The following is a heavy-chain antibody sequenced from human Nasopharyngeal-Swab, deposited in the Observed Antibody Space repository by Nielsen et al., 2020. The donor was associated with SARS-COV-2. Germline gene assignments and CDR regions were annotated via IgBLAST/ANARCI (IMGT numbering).Heavy chain of an antibody. J-gene: IGHJ4*02. Sequence: SETLFLTCTVSGRSISSSSSYWGWIRQPPGKGLEWVGSIYYSGSTYYTPSLNSRVTISVDTSKSQFSLKLRSVTAADTAVYYCARAGVDTSTGSSGGCFDYWGQGALVTVSS. CDR3: ARAGVDTSTGSSGGCFDY. CDR2: IYYSGST. D-gene: IGHD3-9*01. CDR1: GRSISSSSSY. V-gene: IGHV4-39*01.